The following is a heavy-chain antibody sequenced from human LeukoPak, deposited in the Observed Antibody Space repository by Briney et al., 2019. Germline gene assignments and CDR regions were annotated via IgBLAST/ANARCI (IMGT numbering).Heavy chain of an antibody. CDR1: GGSISSYY. CDR2: IYYSGST. Sequence: KSSETLSLTCTVSGGSISSYYWSWLRQPPGKGLEWIGYIYYSGSTNYNPSLKSRVTISVDTSKNQFSLRLSSVTAADTAVYYCANTYLAAPPFVYWGQGTLVTVSS. V-gene: IGHV4-59*08. CDR3: ANTYLAAPPFVY. D-gene: IGHD6-6*01. J-gene: IGHJ4*02.